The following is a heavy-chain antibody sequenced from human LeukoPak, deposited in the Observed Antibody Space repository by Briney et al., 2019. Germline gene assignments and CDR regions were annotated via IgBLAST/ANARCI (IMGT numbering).Heavy chain of an antibody. Sequence: PSETLSLTCTVSGGSISSSSYYWGWIRQPPGKGLEWIGEINHSGSTNYNPSLKSRVTISVDTSKNQFSLKLSSVTAADTAVYYCASLPGYSEGFQHWGQGTLVTVSS. J-gene: IGHJ1*01. CDR1: GGSISSSSYY. CDR2: INHSGST. D-gene: IGHD6-13*01. V-gene: IGHV4-39*07. CDR3: ASLPGYSEGFQH.